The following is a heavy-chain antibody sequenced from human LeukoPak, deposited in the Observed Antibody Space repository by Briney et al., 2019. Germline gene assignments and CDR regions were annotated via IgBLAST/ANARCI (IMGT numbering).Heavy chain of an antibody. Sequence: SETLSLTCTVSGGSISSSSYYWGWIRQPPGKGLEWIGEMNHSGSTNYNPSLKSRVTISVDTSKNQFSLKLSSVTAADTAVYYCARDGRTIFGVVIKRGDWFDPWGQGTLVTVSS. CDR1: GGSISSSSYY. CDR2: MNHSGST. J-gene: IGHJ5*02. D-gene: IGHD3-3*01. V-gene: IGHV4-39*07. CDR3: ARDGRTIFGVVIKRGDWFDP.